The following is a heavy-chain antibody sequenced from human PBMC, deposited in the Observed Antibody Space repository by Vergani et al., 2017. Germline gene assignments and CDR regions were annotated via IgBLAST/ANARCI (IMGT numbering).Heavy chain of an antibody. D-gene: IGHD1-26*01. CDR3: ARDSRVGATNLDY. V-gene: IGHV3-33*01. Sequence: QVQLVESGGGVVQPGRSLRLSCAASGFTYSSYGMHWVRQAPGKGREWVAVIWYDGSNKYYADSVKGRFTISRDNSKNTLYLQMNSLRAEDTAVYYCARDSRVGATNLDYWGQGTLVTVSS. J-gene: IGHJ4*02. CDR1: GFTYSSYG. CDR2: IWYDGSNK.